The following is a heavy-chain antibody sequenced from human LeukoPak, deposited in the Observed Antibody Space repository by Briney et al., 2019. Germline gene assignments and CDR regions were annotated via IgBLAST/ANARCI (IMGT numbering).Heavy chain of an antibody. V-gene: IGHV3-11*01. Sequence: PGGSLRLSCAASGFTFSDYYMSWIRQAPGKGLEWVSYISSSGSTIYYADSVKGRFTISRDNAKNSLYLQMNSLRAEETAVYYCARSRITIFGVYDYWGQGTLVTVSS. J-gene: IGHJ4*02. CDR2: ISSSGSTI. D-gene: IGHD3-3*01. CDR1: GFTFSDYY. CDR3: ARSRITIFGVYDY.